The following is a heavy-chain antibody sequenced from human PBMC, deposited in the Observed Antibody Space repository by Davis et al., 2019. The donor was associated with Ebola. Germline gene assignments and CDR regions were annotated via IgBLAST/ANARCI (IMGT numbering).Heavy chain of an antibody. CDR2: IFHTGSP. CDR3: ARDLFSSGYSSDY. Sequence: MPSETLSLTCNVSGFSITGSYYWGWIRQPPGKGLEWIGSIFHTGSPYYSPSLKSRVTISVDTSKNQFSLRLDSVTAADTAVYYCARDLFSSGYSSDYWGQGTLVTVSA. D-gene: IGHD3-3*01. CDR1: GFSITGSYY. V-gene: IGHV4-38-2*02. J-gene: IGHJ4*02.